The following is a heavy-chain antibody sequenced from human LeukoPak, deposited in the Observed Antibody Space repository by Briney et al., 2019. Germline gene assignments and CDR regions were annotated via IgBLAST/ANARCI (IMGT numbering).Heavy chain of an antibody. D-gene: IGHD3-22*01. Sequence: PGGSLRLSCAASGFTFDDYGLNWVRHVPGKGLEWVSGINWNGGITVYVDSVKGRFAISRDNAKNSLYLQMNSLRAEDTALYYCARDQSSGYFGAFDIWGQGTLVTVSS. V-gene: IGHV3-20*04. CDR2: INWNGGIT. CDR1: GFTFDDYG. CDR3: ARDQSSGYFGAFDI. J-gene: IGHJ3*02.